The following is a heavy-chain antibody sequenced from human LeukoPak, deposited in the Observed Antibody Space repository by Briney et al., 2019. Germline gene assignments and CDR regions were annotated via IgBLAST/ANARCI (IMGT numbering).Heavy chain of an antibody. J-gene: IGHJ4*02. CDR2: INPNSGGT. CDR1: GYRFTDYW. Sequence: GESLKISCKASGYRFTDYWIGWVRQAPGQGLEWMGWINPNSGGTNYAQKFQGRVTMTRDTSISTAYMELSRLRSDDTAVYYCARVLSGLPDYWGQGTLVTVSS. V-gene: IGHV1-2*02. CDR3: ARVLSGLPDY.